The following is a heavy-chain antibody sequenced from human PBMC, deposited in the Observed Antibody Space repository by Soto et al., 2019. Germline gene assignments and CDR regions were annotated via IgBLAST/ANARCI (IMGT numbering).Heavy chain of an antibody. CDR1: GFSLSSSGVG. V-gene: IGHV2-5*02. CDR2: IYWDDDR. Sequence: QITLKESGPTLVKPTQTLTLTCTFSGFSLSSSGVGVGWIRQPPGKALEWLALIYWDDDRRYSPSLKTRLTITKDTSKNQVVLTLTNMDPVDTATYFCAHCAQCTYDSGEVPTSAEYFQHWGQGTLVTVSS. D-gene: IGHD3-10*01. CDR3: AHCAQCTYDSGEVPTSAEYFQH. J-gene: IGHJ1*01.